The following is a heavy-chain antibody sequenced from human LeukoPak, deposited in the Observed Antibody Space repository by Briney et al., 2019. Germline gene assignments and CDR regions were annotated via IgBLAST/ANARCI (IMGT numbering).Heavy chain of an antibody. V-gene: IGHV3-48*01. D-gene: IGHD4-17*01. J-gene: IGHJ4*02. CDR1: GFTFSSYG. CDR3: ARDRDGDEDFDY. Sequence: GRSLRLSCAASGFTFSSYGMHWVRQAPGKGLEGLSHTSVNGAVTTYADSVKGRFTISSDTAKNSLYLQLNSLTVGDTAMYYCARDRDGDEDFDYWGRGTLVTVSS. CDR2: TSVNGAVT.